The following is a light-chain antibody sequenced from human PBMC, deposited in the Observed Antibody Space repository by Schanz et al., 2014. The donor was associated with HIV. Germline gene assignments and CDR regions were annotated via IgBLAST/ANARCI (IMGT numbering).Light chain of an antibody. CDR1: QSISTC. J-gene: IGKJ4*01. V-gene: IGKV3-20*01. CDR3: QQYGSSPLT. CDR2: DAS. Sequence: ENVLTQSPVTLSLSLGERATLSCRASQSISTCLAWYLQKPGQPPRLLIYDASKRATGIPARFSGSGSGTDFTLSISRLEPEDFAVYYCQQYGSSPLTFGGGTKVEIK.